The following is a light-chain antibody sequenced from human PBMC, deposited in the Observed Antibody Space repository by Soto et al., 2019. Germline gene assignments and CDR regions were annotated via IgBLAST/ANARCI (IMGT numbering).Light chain of an antibody. Sequence: DIQMTKSPSTLSASVGDRVTITCRASQSISSWLAWDQQKPVKAPKLLIYDVSNLESGVPSRFSGSGSGTEFTLTISSLQPDDVATYYCQQYNTFWPFGQGTKVAI. J-gene: IGKJ1*01. CDR1: QSISSW. CDR3: QQYNTFWP. V-gene: IGKV1-5*01. CDR2: DVS.